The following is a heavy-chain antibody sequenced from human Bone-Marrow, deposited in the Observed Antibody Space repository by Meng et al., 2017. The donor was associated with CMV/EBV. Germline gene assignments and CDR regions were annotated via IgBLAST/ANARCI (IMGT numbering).Heavy chain of an antibody. CDR2: IRYDGSNK. CDR3: AKGFGGPYYFDY. V-gene: IGHV3-30*02. D-gene: IGHD3-10*01. Sequence: GESLKISCAASGFTFSSYGMHWVRQAPGKGLEWVAFIRYDGSNKYYADSVKGRFTISRDNSKNTLYLQMNSLRAEDTALYYCAKGFGGPYYFDYWGQGTLVTVSS. J-gene: IGHJ4*02. CDR1: GFTFSSYG.